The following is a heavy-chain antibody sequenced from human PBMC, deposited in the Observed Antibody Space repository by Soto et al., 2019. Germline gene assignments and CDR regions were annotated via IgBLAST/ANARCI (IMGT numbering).Heavy chain of an antibody. V-gene: IGHV4-34*01. Sequence: SETLSLTCAVYGGSVSVYYWSWIRQPPGKGLEWIGEINHSGSTNYNPSLKSRVTISVDTSKNQFSLKLSFVTAADTAVYYCASQGLPYFDWSPTPLYYMDVWGKGTTVTVSS. D-gene: IGHD3-9*01. J-gene: IGHJ6*03. CDR3: ASQGLPYFDWSPTPLYYMDV. CDR1: GGSVSVYY. CDR2: INHSGST.